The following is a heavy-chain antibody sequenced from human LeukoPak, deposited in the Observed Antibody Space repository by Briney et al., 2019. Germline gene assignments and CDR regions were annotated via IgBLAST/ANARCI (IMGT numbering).Heavy chain of an antibody. Sequence: SQTLSLTCTVSGGSISSGSYYWSWIRQPAGKGLEWIGRIYTSGSTNYNPSLKSRVTISLDTSKNQFSLKLSSVTAADTAVYYCARGRTQGNRIDYWGQGTLVTVSS. CDR2: IYTSGST. J-gene: IGHJ4*02. CDR3: ARGRTQGNRIDY. V-gene: IGHV4-61*02. D-gene: IGHD2-2*01. CDR1: GGSISSGSYY.